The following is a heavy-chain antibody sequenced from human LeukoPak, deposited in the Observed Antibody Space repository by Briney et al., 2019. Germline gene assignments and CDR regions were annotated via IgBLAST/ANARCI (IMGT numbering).Heavy chain of an antibody. Sequence: SETLSLTCTVSGGSIRSGDYYWSWIRQPPGKGLEWIGYSYFSGSTYYNPSLKSRVTISVDMSKNQFSLKLSSVTAADTAVYYRARDYHDSSLDYWGQGTLVTVSS. CDR1: GGSIRSGDYY. V-gene: IGHV4-30-4*01. CDR2: SYFSGST. CDR3: ARDYHDSSLDY. J-gene: IGHJ4*02. D-gene: IGHD3-22*01.